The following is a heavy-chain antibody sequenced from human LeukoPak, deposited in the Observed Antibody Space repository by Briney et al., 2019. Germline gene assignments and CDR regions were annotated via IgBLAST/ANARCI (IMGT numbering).Heavy chain of an antibody. V-gene: IGHV3-7*05. D-gene: IGHD1-1*01. Sequence: GGSLRLSCAAPGFTFSSYWMSWVRQAPRKGLEWVANIKQDGSEKYYVDSVKGRFTISRDNAKNSLYLQMNSLRAEDTAVYYCARLDGGWNVYWGQGTLVTVSS. CDR2: IKQDGSEK. J-gene: IGHJ4*02. CDR3: ARLDGGWNVY. CDR1: GFTFSSYW.